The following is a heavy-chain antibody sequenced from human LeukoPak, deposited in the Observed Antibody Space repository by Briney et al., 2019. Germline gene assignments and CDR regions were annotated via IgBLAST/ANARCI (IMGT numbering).Heavy chain of an antibody. CDR1: GFTFSNYW. V-gene: IGHV3-74*01. CDR2: SNSEGSTT. Sequence: PGGSLRLSCAASGFTFSNYWMHWVRQAPGKGLVWVSRSNSEGSTTSYADSVKGRFTISRDNSKNTLYLQMNSLRAEDTAVYYCAKDPLGYYFDYWGQGTLVTVSS. CDR3: AKDPLGYYFDY. J-gene: IGHJ4*02.